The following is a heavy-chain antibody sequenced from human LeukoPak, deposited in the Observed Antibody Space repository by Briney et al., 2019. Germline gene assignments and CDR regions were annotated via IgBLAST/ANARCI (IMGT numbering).Heavy chain of an antibody. Sequence: SETLSLTCTVSGYSISSGYYWGWIRQPPGKGLEWIGSIFHSGSTYYNPSLKSRVTISVDTSKNQFSLKLSSVTAADTAVYYCARWEQHDSLDYWGQGTLVTVSS. V-gene: IGHV4-38-2*02. CDR3: ARWEQHDSLDY. CDR2: IFHSGST. D-gene: IGHD1/OR15-1a*01. CDR1: GYSISSGYY. J-gene: IGHJ4*02.